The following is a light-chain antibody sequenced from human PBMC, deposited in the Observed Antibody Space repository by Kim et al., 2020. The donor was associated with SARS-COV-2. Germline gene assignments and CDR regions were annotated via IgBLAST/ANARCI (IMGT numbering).Light chain of an antibody. V-gene: IGKV3-20*01. J-gene: IGKJ2*01. CDR1: QTISRPY. Sequence: EIVLTQSPGPLSLSPGERATLSCRASQTISRPYLAWYQQKPGQAPRLLIFGTSNRAIGIPDRFSGSGSGTDFTLTISRLEPEDFAVYYCQQYGSSPPYTFGHGTKLEI. CDR2: GTS. CDR3: QQYGSSPPYT.